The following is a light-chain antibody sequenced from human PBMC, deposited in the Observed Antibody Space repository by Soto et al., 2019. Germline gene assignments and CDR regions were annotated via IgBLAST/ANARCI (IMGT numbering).Light chain of an antibody. CDR2: KAS. CDR1: QSISSW. J-gene: IGKJ2*01. CDR3: QQYNSYPST. Sequence: DIQMTQSPSTLSASVGDRVTITCRASQSISSWLAWYQQKPGKAPKLLIYKASSLESGGTSRFSGSGSGTEFTLTISSLQPDDFATYYCQQYNSYPSTFGQGTKLEIK. V-gene: IGKV1-5*03.